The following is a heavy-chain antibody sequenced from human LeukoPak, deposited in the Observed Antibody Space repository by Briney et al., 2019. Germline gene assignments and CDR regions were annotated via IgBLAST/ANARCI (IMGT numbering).Heavy chain of an antibody. D-gene: IGHD3-9*01. CDR3: ARDQAYDILTGGVDY. CDR2: INSDGSST. V-gene: IGHV3-74*01. CDR1: GFTFISYW. J-gene: IGHJ4*02. Sequence: GGSLRVSCAASGFTFISYWMHWVRQTPGKGLVWVSRINSDGSSTTYADSVKGRFTISRDNAKNTLYLQMNSLRAEDTAVYYCARDQAYDILTGGVDYWGQGTLVTVSS.